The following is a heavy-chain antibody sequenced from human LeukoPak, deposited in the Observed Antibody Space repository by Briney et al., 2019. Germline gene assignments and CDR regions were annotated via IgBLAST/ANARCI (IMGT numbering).Heavy chain of an antibody. CDR2: VYPGDSES. V-gene: IGHV5-51*01. J-gene: IGHJ5*02. D-gene: IGHD3-22*01. CDR3: ARAAPYYYDSSGSEGWFDP. Sequence: GEYLKISCKGSGYSFTSYWIGWVRQMPGKGLEWMGIVYPGDSESRYSPSFQGQVSISADKSIRTAYLQWSSLKASDTAMYYCARAAPYYYDSSGSEGWFDPWGQGTLVTVSS. CDR1: GYSFTSYW.